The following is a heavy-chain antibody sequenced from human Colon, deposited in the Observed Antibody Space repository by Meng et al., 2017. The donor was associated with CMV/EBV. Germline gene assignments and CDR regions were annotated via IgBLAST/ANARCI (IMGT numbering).Heavy chain of an antibody. CDR3: ATFGGDFDY. CDR2: INPVTGDT. CDR1: GYTFNGYF. Sequence: QARLVEAWAEVTEPGASVEVSCKTSGYTFNGYFMHWVRQAPGQGLEWMGWINPVTGDTSYAQKFQVRVTMTRDTSISTAYMELSSLRSDDTAVYYCATFGGDFDYWGQGTLVTVSS. J-gene: IGHJ4*02. V-gene: IGHV1-2*02. D-gene: IGHD3-3*01.